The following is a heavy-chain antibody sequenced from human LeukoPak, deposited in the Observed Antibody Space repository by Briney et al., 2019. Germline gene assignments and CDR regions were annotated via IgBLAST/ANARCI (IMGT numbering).Heavy chain of an antibody. J-gene: IGHJ4*02. CDR2: ISGSGGST. CDR3: AKDTSGLRFLEWLLWGYFDY. D-gene: IGHD3-3*01. CDR1: GFTFSSYA. Sequence: GGSLRLSCAASGFTFSSYAMSWVRQAPGKGLEWVSAISGSGGSTYYADSVKGRFTISRDNSKNTLYLQMNSLSAEDTAVYYCAKDTSGLRFLEWLLWGYFDYWGQGTLVTVSS. V-gene: IGHV3-23*01.